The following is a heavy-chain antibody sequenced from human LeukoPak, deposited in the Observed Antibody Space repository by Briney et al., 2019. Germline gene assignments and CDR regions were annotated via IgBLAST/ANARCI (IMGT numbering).Heavy chain of an antibody. CDR2: ISYDGSNK. J-gene: IGHJ4*02. CDR1: GFTFSSYG. V-gene: IGHV3-30*18. D-gene: IGHD6-6*01. Sequence: GGSLRLSCAASGFTFSSYGMHWVRQAPGKGLEWVAVISYDGSNKYYADSVKGRFTISRDNSKNTLYLQMNSLRAEDTAVYYCAKDGRRYSSSKNYFDYWGQGTLATVSS. CDR3: AKDGRRYSSSKNYFDY.